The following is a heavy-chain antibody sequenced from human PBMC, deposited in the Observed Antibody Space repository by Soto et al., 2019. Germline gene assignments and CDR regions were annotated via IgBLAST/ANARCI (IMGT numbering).Heavy chain of an antibody. CDR1: GFTFRNHA. CDR3: ARGDREDILVVVGARPGESGNDS. D-gene: IGHD2-15*01. V-gene: IGHV3-30-3*01. Sequence: QVQLVESGGGVVQPGGSLRLSCAASGFTFRNHAMHWVRQAPGKGLECLAVIAHAGSNAFYRDSVKGRFTVSRDNSKNTLYLYLNSLRSEDTGVYYCARGDREDILVVVGARPGESGNDSWGQGTTVIVAS. CDR2: IAHAGSNA. J-gene: IGHJ6*02.